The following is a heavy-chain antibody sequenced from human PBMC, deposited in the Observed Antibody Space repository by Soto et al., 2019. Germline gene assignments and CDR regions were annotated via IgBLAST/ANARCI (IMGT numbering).Heavy chain of an antibody. V-gene: IGHV3-30*18. CDR3: AKQVTPHSSGWPDAFDI. CDR1: GFTFSSYG. J-gene: IGHJ3*02. D-gene: IGHD6-19*01. CDR2: ISYDGSNK. Sequence: QVQLVESGGGVVQPGRSLRLSCAVSGFTFSSYGMHWVRQAPGQGLEWVAVISYDGSNKYYADSVKGRFTISRDNSKNPLHLQMNSLRAEDTAVYYCAKQVTPHSSGWPDAFDIWGQGTMVSVSS.